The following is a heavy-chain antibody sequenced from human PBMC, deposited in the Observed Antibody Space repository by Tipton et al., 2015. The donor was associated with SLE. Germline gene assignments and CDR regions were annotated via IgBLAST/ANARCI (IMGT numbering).Heavy chain of an antibody. D-gene: IGHD2-15*01. V-gene: IGHV4-59*11. CDR1: GGSISSHY. CDR2: ISYSETT. Sequence: TLSLTCTVSGGSISSHYWRWIRQPPGKGLEWIGYISYSETTTYNPSLKSRVTISVDTSKNQFSLKLRSVTAADTAVYYCAGAWQGYCSGGTCYVLDYWGQGTLVTVSS. J-gene: IGHJ4*02. CDR3: AGAWQGYCSGGTCYVLDY.